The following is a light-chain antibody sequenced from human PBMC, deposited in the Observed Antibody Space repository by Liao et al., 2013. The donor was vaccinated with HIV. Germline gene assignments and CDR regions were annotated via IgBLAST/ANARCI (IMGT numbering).Light chain of an antibody. CDR3: QAWDRDTAL. V-gene: IGLV3-1*01. J-gene: IGLJ2*01. CDR2: QDA. Sequence: SYELSQPPSVSVAPGQTASITCSGEKLGTKYASWYQQKPGQSPRLVIYQDAIRPSGIPERFSGSNSGNTATLTIIGTQAMDEADYYCQAWDRDTALFGGGTKLTVL. CDR1: KLGTKY.